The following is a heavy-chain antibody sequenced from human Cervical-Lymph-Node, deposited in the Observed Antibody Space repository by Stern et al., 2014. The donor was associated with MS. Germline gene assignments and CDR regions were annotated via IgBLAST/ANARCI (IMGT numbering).Heavy chain of an antibody. Sequence: MQLVESGGGLVKPGGSLRLSCAASGFTFSDYYMSWIRQAPGKGLEWVSYISSSSSYTNYADSVKGRFTISRDNAKNSLYLQMNSLRAEDTAVYYCASSLRGAYYYYGMDVWGQGTTVTVSS. D-gene: IGHD1-26*01. V-gene: IGHV3-11*06. CDR3: ASSLRGAYYYYGMDV. CDR1: GFTFSDYY. J-gene: IGHJ6*02. CDR2: ISSSSSYT.